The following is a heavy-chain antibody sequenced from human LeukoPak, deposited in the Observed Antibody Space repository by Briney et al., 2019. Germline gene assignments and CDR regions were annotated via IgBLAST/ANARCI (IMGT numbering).Heavy chain of an antibody. D-gene: IGHD6-6*01. J-gene: IGHJ4*02. V-gene: IGHV4-59*01. CDR3: ARGSEYSSSEFDY. CDR1: GGSISSYY. Sequence: SETLSLTCTVSGGSISSYYWSWIRQPPGKGLEWIGYIYYSGSTNYNPSLKSRVTISVDTSKNQFSLKLSSVTAADTAVYYCARGSEYSSSEFDYWGQGTLVTVPS. CDR2: IYYSGST.